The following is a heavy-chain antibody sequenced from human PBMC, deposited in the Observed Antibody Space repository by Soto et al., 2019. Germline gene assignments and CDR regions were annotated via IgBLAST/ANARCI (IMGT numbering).Heavy chain of an antibody. Sequence: QVQLQEAGPGLVKPSQTLSLTCTVSGVSISSGYYFGNLIRQPPGKGLEWLGYLYDSGTTYYNPSLKSRLVMSGDTSRNLSSLTLSSVTAAATAVYYCARQDCSSTTCADFGSWGQVTLVTVS. J-gene: IGHJ4*02. CDR1: GVSISSGYYF. D-gene: IGHD2-2*01. CDR3: ARQDCSSTTCADFGS. CDR2: LYDSGTT. V-gene: IGHV4-30-4*01.